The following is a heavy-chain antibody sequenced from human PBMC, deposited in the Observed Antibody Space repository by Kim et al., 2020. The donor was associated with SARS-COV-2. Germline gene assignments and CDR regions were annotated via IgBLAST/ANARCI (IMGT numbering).Heavy chain of an antibody. V-gene: IGHV4-39*01. Sequence: SETLSLTCTVSGGSISSSSYYWGWIRQPPGKGLEWIGSIYYSGSTYYNPSLKSRVTISVDTSKNQFSLKLSSVTAADTAVYYCARVRLRLGELSLPLWGQRTLVTVSS. CDR2: IYYSGST. CDR3: ARVRLRLGELSLPL. D-gene: IGHD3-16*02. CDR1: GGSISSSSYY. J-gene: IGHJ4*02.